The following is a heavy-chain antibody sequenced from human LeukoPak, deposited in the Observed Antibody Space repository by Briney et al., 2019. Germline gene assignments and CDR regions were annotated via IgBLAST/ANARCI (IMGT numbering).Heavy chain of an antibody. CDR1: GFTFDDYA. Sequence: GGSLRLSCAASGFTFDDYAMHWVRQAPGKGLEWVSGISWNSGSIGYADSVKGRFTISRDNAKNSLYLQMNSLRAEDTALYYCAKAHHSGIAVAGTVDYWGQGTLVTVSS. J-gene: IGHJ4*02. CDR3: AKAHHSGIAVAGTVDY. V-gene: IGHV3-9*01. CDR2: ISWNSGSI. D-gene: IGHD6-19*01.